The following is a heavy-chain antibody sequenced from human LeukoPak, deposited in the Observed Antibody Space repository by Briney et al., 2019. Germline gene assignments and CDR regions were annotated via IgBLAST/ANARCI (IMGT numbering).Heavy chain of an antibody. CDR1: GGSISGSTYY. Sequence: SETLSLTCTVSGGSISGSTYYWGWVRQPPGKGLEWIGSIYYSGSTYYNPSLKSRVTISVDTSKNQFSLKLSSVAAADTAVYFCTLRNFWGQGSLVTVSS. J-gene: IGHJ4*02. V-gene: IGHV4-39*01. CDR3: TLRNF. CDR2: IYYSGST.